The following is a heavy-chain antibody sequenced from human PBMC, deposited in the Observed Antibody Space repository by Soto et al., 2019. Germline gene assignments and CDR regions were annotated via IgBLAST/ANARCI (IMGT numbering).Heavy chain of an antibody. CDR3: ARLMSSGYYYGMYV. J-gene: IGHJ6*02. CDR2: IIPILGIA. CDR1: GGTFSSYT. Sequence: QVQLVQSGAEVKKPGSSVKVSCKASGGTFSSYTISWVRQATGQGLEWMGRIIPILGIANYAQKFQGRVTITADKYTSTAYMDLSSLRSEDTAVYYCARLMSSGYYYGMYVWGQGTTVTVSS. V-gene: IGHV1-69*02. D-gene: IGHD3-10*01.